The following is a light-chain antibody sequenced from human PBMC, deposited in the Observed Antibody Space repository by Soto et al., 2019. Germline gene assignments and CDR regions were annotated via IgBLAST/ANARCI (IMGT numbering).Light chain of an antibody. CDR3: QQSYSTPGFT. Sequence: DIQMTQSPSSLSASVGDRVTITCRASQSISSYLNWYQQKPGKAPKLLIYAASSVQSGVPSRFSGSGSGTDVTLTISSLQPEDFATYYCQQSYSTPGFTFGPGTKVDIK. CDR1: QSISSY. CDR2: AAS. V-gene: IGKV1-39*01. J-gene: IGKJ3*01.